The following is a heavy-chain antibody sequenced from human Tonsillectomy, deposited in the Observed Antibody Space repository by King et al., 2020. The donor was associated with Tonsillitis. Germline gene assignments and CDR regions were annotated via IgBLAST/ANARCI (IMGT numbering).Heavy chain of an antibody. CDR1: GYSFTSYG. V-gene: IGHV1-18*04. CDR2: ISSYNGNT. D-gene: IGHD6-19*01. J-gene: IGHJ4*02. CDR3: ARAFYSSAWSSPFDC. Sequence: VQLVESGAEVKKPVASVKVSCKASGYSFTSYGISWVRQAPGQGLEWMGWISSYNGNTNYEQKLQGRVTLTPETSTSTDYMEMRSLRSRDTDVYYCARAFYSSAWSSPFDCWGQGTLVTVSS.